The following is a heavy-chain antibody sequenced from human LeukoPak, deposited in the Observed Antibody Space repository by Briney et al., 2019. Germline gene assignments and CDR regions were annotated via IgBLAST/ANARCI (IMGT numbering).Heavy chain of an antibody. D-gene: IGHD4-23*01. J-gene: IGHJ2*01. Sequence: PSETLSLTCTVSVGSISSGDYYWSWIRQPPGKGLEWIGYIYYSGSTYYNPSLKSRVTISVDTSKNQFSLKLSSVTAADTAVYYCARGRKTYGGKPHWYFDLWGRGTLVTVSS. V-gene: IGHV4-30-4*08. CDR2: IYYSGST. CDR3: ARGRKTYGGKPHWYFDL. CDR1: VGSISSGDYY.